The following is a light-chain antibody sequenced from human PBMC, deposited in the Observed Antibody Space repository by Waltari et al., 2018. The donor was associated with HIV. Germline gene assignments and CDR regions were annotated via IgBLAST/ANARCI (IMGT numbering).Light chain of an antibody. CDR1: QNIRTS. Sequence: DIQMTQSPSTLPASVGDTVTIPCRASQNIRTSLAWYQQKHGRSPTLLIYKASALESEVPPRFSGTGSGTEFNLTISGLTSGDFATYYCQQYEGDTRTFGQGTAVE. V-gene: IGKV1-5*03. CDR3: QQYEGDTRT. J-gene: IGKJ1*01. CDR2: KAS.